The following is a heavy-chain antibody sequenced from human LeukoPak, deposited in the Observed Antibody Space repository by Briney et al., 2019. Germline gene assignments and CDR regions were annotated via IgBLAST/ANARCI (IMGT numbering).Heavy chain of an antibody. Sequence: ASVKVSCKASGYTFTGYYIHWVRQAPGQGLEWMAWINPDSGNSYSAPKFQGRVTMTRDTSISTASMEVSWLTSDDTAVYYCATGVATAFTYWGQGTLVTVSS. CDR1: GYTFTGYY. J-gene: IGHJ4*02. CDR3: ATGVATAFTY. D-gene: IGHD5-12*01. CDR2: INPDSGNS. V-gene: IGHV1-2*02.